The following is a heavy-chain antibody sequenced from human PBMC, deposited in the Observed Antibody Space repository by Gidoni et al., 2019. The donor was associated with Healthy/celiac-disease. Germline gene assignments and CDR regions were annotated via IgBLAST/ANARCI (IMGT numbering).Heavy chain of an antibody. Sequence: QVQLVESGGGVVQPGRSLRLSCAASGFTFSSYGMHWVRQAPGKGLAWVAVIWYDGSNHYYADSVKGRFTISRDNSKNTLYLQMNSLRAEDTAVYYCARDPGMEGALPFDYWGQGTLVTVSS. V-gene: IGHV3-33*01. D-gene: IGHD1-26*01. CDR2: IWYDGSNH. J-gene: IGHJ4*02. CDR1: GFTFSSYG. CDR3: ARDPGMEGALPFDY.